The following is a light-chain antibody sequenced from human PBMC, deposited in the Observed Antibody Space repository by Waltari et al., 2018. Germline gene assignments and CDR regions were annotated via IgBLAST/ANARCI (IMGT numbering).Light chain of an antibody. CDR2: CVA. V-gene: IGKV3-15*01. CDR1: QSVSSN. Sequence: EIVMTQSPATLSVSPGERATLSCRASQSVSSNLAWYQQKPGQAPRLLIYCVATRATGIPARFSGSGSGTEFTLTISSMQSEDFAVYYCQQYNNWPPWTFGQGTKVEIK. CDR3: QQYNNWPPWT. J-gene: IGKJ1*01.